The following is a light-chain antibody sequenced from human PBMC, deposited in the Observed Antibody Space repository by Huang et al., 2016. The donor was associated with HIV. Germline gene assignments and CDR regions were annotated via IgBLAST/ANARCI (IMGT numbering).Light chain of an antibody. Sequence: DIQMTQSPSSLSASVGDRVTITCRASQSIRTYLNWYQQRQGATPNLLIFAASSLQSGVPSRFSGGGSVRDFTLTITSLQPEDFATYYCQQSFATPYTFGQGTTLEI. CDR2: AAS. CDR1: QSIRTY. V-gene: IGKV1-39*01. CDR3: QQSFATPYT. J-gene: IGKJ2*01.